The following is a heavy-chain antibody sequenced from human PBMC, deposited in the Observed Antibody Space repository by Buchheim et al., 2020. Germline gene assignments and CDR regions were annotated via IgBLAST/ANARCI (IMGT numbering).Heavy chain of an antibody. V-gene: IGHV3-23*01. CDR3: VTDPGDSMLPYY. D-gene: IGHD1-1*01. CDR2: ISASGVRT. CDR1: GFTFNNYA. Sequence: EVQLLESGGGLVQPGGSLRLSCAASGFTFNNYAMNWVRQAPGKGLEWVSAISASGVRTYYADSVKGRFTISRDNSKNTLFLQVNSLRAEDTAVYYCVTDPGDSMLPYYWGQGTL. J-gene: IGHJ4*02.